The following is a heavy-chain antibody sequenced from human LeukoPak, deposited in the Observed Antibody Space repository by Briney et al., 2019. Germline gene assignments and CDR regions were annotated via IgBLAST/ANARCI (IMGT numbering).Heavy chain of an antibody. CDR3: ARDHYYDSSGYLNYYYYYMDV. Sequence: ASVKVSCKASGYTFTSYYMHWVRQAPGQGLEWMGIINPSGGSTSYAQKFQGRVTMTSDTSTSTVYMELSSLRSEDTAVYYCARDHYYDSSGYLNYYYYYMDVWGKGTTVTVSS. CDR1: GYTFTSYY. V-gene: IGHV1-46*01. D-gene: IGHD3-22*01. J-gene: IGHJ6*03. CDR2: INPSGGST.